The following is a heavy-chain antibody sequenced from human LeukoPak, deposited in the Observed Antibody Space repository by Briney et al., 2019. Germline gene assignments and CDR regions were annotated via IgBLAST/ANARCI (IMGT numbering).Heavy chain of an antibody. CDR1: GGSFSGYS. CDR3: ARGYCSSTSCYAYSGAFDI. V-gene: IGHV4-30-2*01. D-gene: IGHD2-2*01. CDR2: IYHSGST. Sequence: KPSETLSLTCAVYGGSFSGYSWSWIRQPPGKGLEWIGYIYHSGSTYYNPSLKSRVTISVDRSKNQFSLKLSSVTAADTAVYYCARGYCSSTSCYAYSGAFDIWGQGTMVTVSS. J-gene: IGHJ3*02.